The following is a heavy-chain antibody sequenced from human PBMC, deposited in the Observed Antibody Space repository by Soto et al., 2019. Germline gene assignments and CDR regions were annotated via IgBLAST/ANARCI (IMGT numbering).Heavy chain of an antibody. Sequence: QVPLQESGPGLVKPSETLSLTCSVSGGSISSYLCSWIRQAPGKGLEWIGYIHYSGTTNYNPSLRSRVTISSDTSNNQFSLKLSSLTAADTAVYYCAADYGDYGVVGYWGQGTLVTVSS. V-gene: IGHV4-59*01. J-gene: IGHJ1*01. D-gene: IGHD4-17*01. CDR2: IHYSGTT. CDR1: GGSISSYL. CDR3: AADYGDYGVVGY.